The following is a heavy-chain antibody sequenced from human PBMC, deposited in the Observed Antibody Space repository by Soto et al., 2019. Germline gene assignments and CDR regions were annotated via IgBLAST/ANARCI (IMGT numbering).Heavy chain of an antibody. J-gene: IGHJ4*02. V-gene: IGHV3-33*01. CDR2: IWYDGSNK. Sequence: QVQLVESGGGVVQSGRSLRLSCAASGFTFSSYGMHWVRQAPGKGLAWVAVIWYDGSNKYYADSVKGRFTISRDNSKTTLYLQMNSLRAEDTAVYYCARDQVVVVPAVGGGFDYWGQGTLVTVSS. D-gene: IGHD2-2*01. CDR1: GFTFSSYG. CDR3: ARDQVVVVPAVGGGFDY.